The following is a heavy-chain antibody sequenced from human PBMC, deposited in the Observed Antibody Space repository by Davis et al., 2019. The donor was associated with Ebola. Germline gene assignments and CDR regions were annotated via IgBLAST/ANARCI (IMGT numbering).Heavy chain of an antibody. Sequence: GESLKISCAASGITLSGYGMHWVRQAPGKGLEWVAVIWYDGSNKYYADSVKGRFTISRDISKNTLYLQMNSLRAEDTAVYYCARGLWGDTDYWGQGTLVTVSS. CDR1: GITLSGYG. V-gene: IGHV3-33*01. CDR3: ARGLWGDTDY. D-gene: IGHD5-18*01. CDR2: IWYDGSNK. J-gene: IGHJ4*02.